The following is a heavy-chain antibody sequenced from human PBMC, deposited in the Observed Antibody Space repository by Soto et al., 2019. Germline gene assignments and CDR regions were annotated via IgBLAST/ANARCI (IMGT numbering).Heavy chain of an antibody. V-gene: IGHV4-59*13. Sequence: SETLSLTCTVSGGSISIYYWSWIRQRPGKGLEWIGYIYYSGSTNYNPSLKSRVTISVDTSKNQFSLKLSSVTAADTAVYYCARDSSGWKRGIYGMDVWDQGTTVTVSS. CDR2: IYYSGST. D-gene: IGHD6-19*01. J-gene: IGHJ6*02. CDR3: ARDSSGWKRGIYGMDV. CDR1: GGSISIYY.